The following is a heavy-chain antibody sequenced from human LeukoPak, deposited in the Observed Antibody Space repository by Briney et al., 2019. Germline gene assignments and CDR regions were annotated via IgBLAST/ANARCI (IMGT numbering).Heavy chain of an antibody. J-gene: IGHJ6*02. CDR3: ARENPSLVAMDV. D-gene: IGHD6-6*01. CDR2: IVSDAST. Sequence: PGGSLRLSCAASGFTFSNYDMHWVCHVRGKGLEWASSIVSDASTTSRPSVKDRSTISREHANGSLHRQMNSLRDGDTAIYYCARENPSLVAMDVWGQGTTVTVSS. CDR1: GFTFSNYD. V-gene: IGHV3-13*04.